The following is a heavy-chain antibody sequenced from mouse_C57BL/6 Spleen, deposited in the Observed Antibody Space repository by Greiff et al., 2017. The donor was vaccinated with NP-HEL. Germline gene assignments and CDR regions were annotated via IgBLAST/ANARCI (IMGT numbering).Heavy chain of an antibody. V-gene: IGHV1-55*01. CDR3: ARGSGSTYYYAMDY. D-gene: IGHD1-1*01. Sequence: QVQLQQSGAELVKPGASVKMSCKASGYTFTSYWITWVKQRPGQGLEWIGDIYPGSGSTNYNEKFKSKATLTVDTSSSTAYMQLSSLTSEDSAVYYCARGSGSTYYYAMDYWGQGTSVTVSS. J-gene: IGHJ4*01. CDR2: IYPGSGST. CDR1: GYTFTSYW.